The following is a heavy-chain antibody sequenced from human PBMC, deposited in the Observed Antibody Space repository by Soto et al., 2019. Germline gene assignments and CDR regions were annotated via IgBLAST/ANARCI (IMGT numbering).Heavy chain of an antibody. J-gene: IGHJ5*02. CDR1: GYTFTTYG. Sequence: ASVKVSCKTSGYTFTTYGVSWVRQAPGQGLEWMGWISAYNGNTNYAQKLQGRVTMTTDTSTSTAYMELRGLRSDDTAVYYCAGDRYYYGSGSYYISWFDPWGQGTLGTVSS. CDR2: ISAYNGNT. CDR3: AGDRYYYGSGSYYISWFDP. D-gene: IGHD3-10*01. V-gene: IGHV1-18*04.